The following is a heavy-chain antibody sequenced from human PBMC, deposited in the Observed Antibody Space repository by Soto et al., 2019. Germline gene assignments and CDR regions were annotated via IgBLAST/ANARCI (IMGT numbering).Heavy chain of an antibody. CDR1: GFTFSDYY. CDR3: ASSAIFGVVTPATYYYYGMDV. D-gene: IGHD3-3*01. Sequence: LRLSCAASGFTFSDYYMSWIRQAPGKGLEWVSYISSSGGTIYYADSVRGRFTISRDNAKNSLYLQMNSLRAEDTAVYYCASSAIFGVVTPATYYYYGMDVWGQGTTVTVSS. J-gene: IGHJ6*02. V-gene: IGHV3-11*01. CDR2: ISSSGGTI.